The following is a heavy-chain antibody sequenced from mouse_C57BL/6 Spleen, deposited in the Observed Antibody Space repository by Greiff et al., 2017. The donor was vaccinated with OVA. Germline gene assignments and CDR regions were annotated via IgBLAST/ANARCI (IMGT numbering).Heavy chain of an antibody. CDR3: ARSSTVVTPYYAMDY. Sequence: VQRVESGPGLVQPSQSLSITCTVSGFSLTSYGVHWVRQSPGKGLEWLGVIWSGGSTDYNAAFISRLSISKDNSKSQVFFKMNSLQADDTAIYYCARSSTVVTPYYAMDYWGQGTSVTVSS. CDR1: GFSLTSYG. V-gene: IGHV2-2*01. J-gene: IGHJ4*01. D-gene: IGHD1-1*01. CDR2: IWSGGST.